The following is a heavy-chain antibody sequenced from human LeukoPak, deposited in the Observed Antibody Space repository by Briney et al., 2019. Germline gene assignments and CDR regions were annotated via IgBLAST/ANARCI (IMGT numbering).Heavy chain of an antibody. CDR3: ATSAVLRFLEWLSAPFDY. CDR1: GGTFSSYA. CDR2: IIPIFGTA. V-gene: IGHV1-69*01. D-gene: IGHD3-3*01. J-gene: IGHJ4*02. Sequence: ASVKVSCKASGGTFSSYAISWVRQAPGQGLEWMGGIIPIFGTANYAQKFQGRVTITADESTSTAYMELSSLRSEDTAVYYCATSAVLRFLEWLSAPFDYWGQGTLVTVSS.